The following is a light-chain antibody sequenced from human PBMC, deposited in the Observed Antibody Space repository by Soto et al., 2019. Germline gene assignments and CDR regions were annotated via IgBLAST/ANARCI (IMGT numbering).Light chain of an antibody. CDR2: DVS. J-gene: IGKJ4*01. Sequence: DTVLIQSPATLSLSPGERATLSCRASHTVANFLAWYQHKAGQAPRLLIYDVSNRATGIPARFSGRGSGTDFTLTISSLEPDDFAVYYCQQRGNWPPTFGGGTKVEIK. CDR1: HTVANF. CDR3: QQRGNWPPT. V-gene: IGKV3-11*01.